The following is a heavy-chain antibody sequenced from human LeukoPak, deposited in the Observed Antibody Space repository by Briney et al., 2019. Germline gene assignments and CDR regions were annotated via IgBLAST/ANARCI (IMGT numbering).Heavy chain of an antibody. Sequence: RKSGPTLVNPTQTLTLTCTFSGFSLSTSGMCVSWIRQPPGKALEWLARIDWDDDKYYSTSLKTRLTISKDTSKNQVVLTMTNMDPVDTATYYCARSPGYSSGWYSGWFDPWGQGTLVTVSS. CDR3: ARSPGYSSGWYSGWFDP. J-gene: IGHJ5*02. V-gene: IGHV2-70*11. CDR2: IDWDDDK. D-gene: IGHD6-19*01. CDR1: GFSLSTSGMC.